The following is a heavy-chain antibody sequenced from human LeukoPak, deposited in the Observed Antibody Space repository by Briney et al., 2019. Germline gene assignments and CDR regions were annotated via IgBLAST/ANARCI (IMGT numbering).Heavy chain of an antibody. CDR3: ARDSHTAMVEYKLDY. D-gene: IGHD5-18*01. J-gene: IGHJ4*02. CDR1: GDSVSSNSAA. V-gene: IGHV6-1*01. CDR2: TYYRSKRYN. Sequence: SQTLSLTCAISGDSVSSNSAAWNWIRQPPSRGLEWLGRTYYRSKRYNDYALSVKSRITINPDTSKNQFSLQLNSVTPEVTAVYYCARDSHTAMVEYKLDYWGQGTLVTVSS.